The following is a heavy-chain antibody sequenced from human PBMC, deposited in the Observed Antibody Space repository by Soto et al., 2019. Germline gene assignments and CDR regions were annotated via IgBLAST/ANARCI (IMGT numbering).Heavy chain of an antibody. CDR2: IYPGDSDT. D-gene: IGHD4-17*01. J-gene: IGHJ3*02. V-gene: IGHV5-51*01. Sequence: PGESLKISCKGSGYSFTSYWIGWVRQMPGKGLEWMGIIYPGDSDTRYSPSFQGQVTISADKSISTAYLQWSSLKASDTAMYYCARSLRYGDYVNRAFDIWGQGTMVTVSS. CDR1: GYSFTSYW. CDR3: ARSLRYGDYVNRAFDI.